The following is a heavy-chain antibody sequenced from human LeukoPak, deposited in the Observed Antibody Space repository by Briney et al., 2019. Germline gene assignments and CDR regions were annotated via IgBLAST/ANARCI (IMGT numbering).Heavy chain of an antibody. Sequence: GGSLRLSCAASGFTFSSYAMQWVRQAPGKGLEYVSAISSNGGSTYYANSVKGRFTISRDNSKSTLYLQVGSLRAEDMAVYYCAKDALGELETGSFDYWGQGTLVTVSS. J-gene: IGHJ4*02. D-gene: IGHD3-16*01. V-gene: IGHV3-64*01. CDR1: GFTFSSYA. CDR2: ISSNGGST. CDR3: AKDALGELETGSFDY.